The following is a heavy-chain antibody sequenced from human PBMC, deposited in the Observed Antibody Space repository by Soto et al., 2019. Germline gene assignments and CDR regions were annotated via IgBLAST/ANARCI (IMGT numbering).Heavy chain of an antibody. CDR3: ARDEYQLLSSVSWFDS. V-gene: IGHV4-30-4*01. CDR2: IYHTGNT. D-gene: IGHD2-2*01. J-gene: IGHJ5*01. CDR1: GGSISDDSY. Sequence: SETLSLTCTVSGGSISDDSYRSWIRQTPGKGLEWIGYIYHTGNTYYNPSLRSRVSISVDKSKSQFSLKLISVTAADTAVYFCARDEYQLLSSVSWFDSWGQGTLVTVSS.